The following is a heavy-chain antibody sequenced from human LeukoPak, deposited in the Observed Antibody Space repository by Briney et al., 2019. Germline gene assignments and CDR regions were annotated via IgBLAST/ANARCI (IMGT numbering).Heavy chain of an antibody. Sequence: PSETLSLTCTVSGGSISSSSYYWGWIRQPPGKGLEWIGSIYYSGSTYYNPSLKSRVTISVDTSKIQFSLKLSSVTAADTAVYYCVSHYNDYGDYGAFDIWGQGTMVTVSS. V-gene: IGHV4-39*01. CDR1: GGSISSSSYY. CDR2: IYYSGST. CDR3: VSHYNDYGDYGAFDI. J-gene: IGHJ3*02. D-gene: IGHD4-17*01.